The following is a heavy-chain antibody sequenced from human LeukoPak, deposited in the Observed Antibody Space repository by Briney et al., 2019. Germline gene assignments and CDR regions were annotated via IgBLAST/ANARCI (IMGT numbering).Heavy chain of an antibody. CDR1: GYIFTKYG. V-gene: IGHV1-18*01. D-gene: IGHD6-13*01. CDR2: IGAYNGNT. CDR3: ARDLDIAAAGTISSMPRA. Sequence: GASVKVSCKASGYIFTKYGFTWVRQAPGQGLEWMGWIGAYNGNTNYAQKLQGRVTMTTDTSTSTAYMELRSLRSDDTAVYYCARDLDIAAAGTISSMPRAWGQGTMVTVSS. J-gene: IGHJ3*01.